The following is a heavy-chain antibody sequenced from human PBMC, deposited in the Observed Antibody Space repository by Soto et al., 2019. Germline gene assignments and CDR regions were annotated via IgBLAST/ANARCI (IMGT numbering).Heavy chain of an antibody. Sequence: PSETLSLTCTVSGGSVSSGDYYWSWIRQPPGKGLEWIGCIYYSGNTYYNPSLKRRFTISVDTSKNQFSLKLNSMTAADTAVYYCARHNYGSGSTYFDYWGQGTLVTVSS. D-gene: IGHD3-10*01. V-gene: IGHV4-30-4*01. CDR1: GGSVSSGDYY. CDR2: IYYSGNT. CDR3: ARHNYGSGSTYFDY. J-gene: IGHJ4*02.